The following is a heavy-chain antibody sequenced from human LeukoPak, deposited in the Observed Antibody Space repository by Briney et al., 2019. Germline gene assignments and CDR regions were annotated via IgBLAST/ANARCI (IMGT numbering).Heavy chain of an antibody. J-gene: IGHJ6*04. Sequence: GGSLRLSCAASGFTFGSYSMNWVRQAPGEGLEWVSSISSSSSYIYYADSVKGRFTISRDNAKNSLYLQINSLRAEDTAVYYCAELGITMIGGVWGKGTTVTISS. CDR3: AELGITMIGGV. D-gene: IGHD3-10*02. CDR1: GFTFGSYS. V-gene: IGHV3-21*01. CDR2: ISSSSSYI.